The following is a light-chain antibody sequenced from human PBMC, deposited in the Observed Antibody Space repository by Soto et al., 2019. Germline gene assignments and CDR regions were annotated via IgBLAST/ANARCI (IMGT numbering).Light chain of an antibody. CDR3: QKYNSAPLT. J-gene: IGKJ4*01. Sequence: DIQMTQSPSSVSASVGDRVTITCRASEGISNYEAWYQQKPEKVPKLLIYVASTLQSGVPSRFSGSGSGTDFTLTISSLQPEDVATYYCQKYNSAPLTFGRGTKVEIK. CDR1: EGISNY. V-gene: IGKV1-27*01. CDR2: VAS.